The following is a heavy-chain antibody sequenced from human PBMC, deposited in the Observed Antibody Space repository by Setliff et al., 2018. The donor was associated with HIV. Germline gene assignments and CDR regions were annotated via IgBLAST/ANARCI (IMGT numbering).Heavy chain of an antibody. D-gene: IGHD2-2*01. CDR1: GYTFTSYA. CDR2: INPNTGNP. J-gene: IGHJ5*02. CDR3: ARASRYCSRTSCHGDWFDP. V-gene: IGHV7-4-1*02. Sequence: GASVKVSCKASGYTFTSYAMNWVRQAPGQGLEWMGWINPNTGNPTYAQGFTGRFVFSLDTSVSTAYLQISSLKAEDTAVYYCARASRYCSRTSCHGDWFDPWGQGTLVTVPQ.